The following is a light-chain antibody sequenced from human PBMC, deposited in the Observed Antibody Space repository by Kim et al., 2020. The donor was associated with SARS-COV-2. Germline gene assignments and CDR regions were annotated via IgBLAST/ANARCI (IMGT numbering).Light chain of an antibody. CDR3: QVWDSSSDHWV. CDR1: DIGRKS. CDR2: YDS. J-gene: IGLJ3*02. Sequence: APRKEARITCGGNDIGRKSVHWYQQKPGQARVLVIYYDSDRPSGIPERFSGSNSGNAATLTISRVEAGDEADYYCQVWDSSSDHWVFGGGTQLTVL. V-gene: IGLV3-21*04.